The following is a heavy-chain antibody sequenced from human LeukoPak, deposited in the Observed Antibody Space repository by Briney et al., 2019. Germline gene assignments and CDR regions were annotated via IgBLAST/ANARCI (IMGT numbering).Heavy chain of an antibody. CDR2: IYHSGST. CDR1: GGSISSGGYS. V-gene: IGHV4-30-2*01. J-gene: IGHJ4*02. Sequence: PSETLSPTCAVSGGSISSGGYSWSWIRQPPGKGLEWIGYIYHSGSTYYNPSLKSRVTISVDRSKNQFSLKLSSVTAADTAVYYCARGRWELGAFDYWGQGTLVTVSS. CDR3: ARGRWELGAFDY. D-gene: IGHD1-26*01.